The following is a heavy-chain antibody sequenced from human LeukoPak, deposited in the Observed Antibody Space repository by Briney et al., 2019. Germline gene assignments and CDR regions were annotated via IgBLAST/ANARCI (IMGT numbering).Heavy chain of an antibody. Sequence: PGRSLRLSCAASGFTSSSYGMHWVRQAPGKGLEWVAVIWYDGSNKYYADSVKGRFTISRDNSKNTLYLQMNSLRAEDTAVYYCARDQGSGSFDYWGQGTLVTVSS. CDR2: IWYDGSNK. CDR3: ARDQGSGSFDY. J-gene: IGHJ4*02. CDR1: GFTSSSYG. D-gene: IGHD3-22*01. V-gene: IGHV3-33*01.